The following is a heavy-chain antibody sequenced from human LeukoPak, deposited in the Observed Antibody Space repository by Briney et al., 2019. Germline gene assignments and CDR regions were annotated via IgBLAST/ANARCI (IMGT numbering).Heavy chain of an antibody. CDR2: ITHSGSS. CDR1: GGSFSDYQ. D-gene: IGHD6-19*01. CDR3: ARSVGGWYMGWFDP. Sequence: PSETLSLTCAVYGGSFSDYQWSWIRQPPGKGLEWIGEITHSGSSNYNPSLESRLTISVDKSKNQFSLKLNSVTAADTAVYYCARSVGGWYMGWFDPWGQGTLVTVSS. J-gene: IGHJ5*02. V-gene: IGHV4-34*01.